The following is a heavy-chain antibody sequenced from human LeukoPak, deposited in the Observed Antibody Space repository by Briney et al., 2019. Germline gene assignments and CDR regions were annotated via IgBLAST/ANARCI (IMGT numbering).Heavy chain of an antibody. V-gene: IGHV1-2*02. Sequence: ASVKVSCKASGYSFSGHYMHWVRQAPGQGPEWMGWISPNSGGTNYAQKFQGRVTMTGDTSISTAYMELSSLRSDDTAVYYCVRENSVDYLRGPFDPFDIWGQGTMVTVSS. J-gene: IGHJ3*02. CDR2: ISPNSGGT. D-gene: IGHD3-16*01. CDR1: GYSFSGHY. CDR3: VRENSVDYLRGPFDPFDI.